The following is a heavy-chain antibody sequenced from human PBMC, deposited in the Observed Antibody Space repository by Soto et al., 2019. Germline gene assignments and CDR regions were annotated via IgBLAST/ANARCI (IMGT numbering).Heavy chain of an antibody. V-gene: IGHV4-34*01. D-gene: IGHD3-16*01. Sequence: QVQLQQWVTGLLKSSEPLSLNCAVYGGSFSPYYWSWVRQPPGKGLEWIGETDESGGIYYNPSLKSRVTVSLDTSKKQFSLEVKSVTAADTAVYYCAIGRWGNKYWGQGTLVTVYS. J-gene: IGHJ4*02. CDR3: AIGRWGNKY. CDR1: GGSFSPYY. CDR2: TDESGGI.